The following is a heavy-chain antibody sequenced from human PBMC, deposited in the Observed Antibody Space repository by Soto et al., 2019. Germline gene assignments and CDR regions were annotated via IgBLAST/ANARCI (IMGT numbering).Heavy chain of an antibody. D-gene: IGHD4-4*01. Sequence: QVQLVQSGAEVKKPGASVNVSCKASAYTFTSYYMHWVRQAPGKGLEWMGVINPSGTITTYAQKLEARVTMIRDTSAGTLYMGLRSLRSEDTAVYYCARGTTVNGHNWFDSWGQGTLVTVSS. CDR3: ARGTTVNGHNWFDS. CDR1: AYTFTSYY. V-gene: IGHV1-46*03. J-gene: IGHJ5*01. CDR2: INPSGTIT.